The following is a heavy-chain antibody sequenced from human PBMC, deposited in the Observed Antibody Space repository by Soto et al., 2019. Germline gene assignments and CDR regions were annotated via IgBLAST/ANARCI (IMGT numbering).Heavy chain of an antibody. V-gene: IGHV4-39*07. CDR1: GSSISSSSYY. CDR3: ARGSATEKVDS. J-gene: IGHJ4*02. Sequence: SETLSLTCTVSGSSISSSSYYWAWIRQPPGEGLEWIGSIYYSGSTYYNPSLKSRVTISADTSMNQFSLALTSVTAADTAMYYCARGSATEKVDSWGQGILVTVSS. CDR2: IYYSGST.